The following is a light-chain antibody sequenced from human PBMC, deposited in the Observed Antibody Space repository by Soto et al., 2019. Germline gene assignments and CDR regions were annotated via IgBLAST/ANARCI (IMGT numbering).Light chain of an antibody. V-gene: IGLV2-14*01. CDR2: DAS. J-gene: IGLJ1*01. Sequence: QSALAQPASVSGSPGPSITISSTGTSSDVGGYNYVSWYQQHPGKAPKVMIYDASNRPSGVSNRFSGSKSGNTASLTISGLQAEDEADYFCSSYTSSGTYVFGTGTQLTVL. CDR3: SSYTSSGTYV. CDR1: SSDVGGYNY.